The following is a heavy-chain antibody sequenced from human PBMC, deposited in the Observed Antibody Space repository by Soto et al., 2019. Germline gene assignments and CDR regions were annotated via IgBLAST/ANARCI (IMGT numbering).Heavy chain of an antibody. Sequence: GESLKISCKGSGYSFTTSWIGWVRQMPGKGLEWMGIIYLGDSDTRYSPSFQGRVTISADKSTNTAYLQWTNLKASDTAIYYCARLAVAYDGSRRYLDPWGQGTLVTVSS. CDR2: IYLGDSDT. CDR1: GYSFTTSW. V-gene: IGHV5-51*01. CDR3: ARLAVAYDGSRRYLDP. J-gene: IGHJ5*02. D-gene: IGHD3-22*01.